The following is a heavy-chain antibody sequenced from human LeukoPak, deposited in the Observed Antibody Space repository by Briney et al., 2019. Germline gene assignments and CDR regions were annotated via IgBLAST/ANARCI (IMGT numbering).Heavy chain of an antibody. J-gene: IGHJ4*02. CDR3: ARSFAHVGRYYFDY. V-gene: IGHV5-51*01. Sequence: GESLKISCKGSGYSFISYWIGWVRQMPGKGLEWMGIIYPGDSDTTYSPSFQGQVTISADKSINTAYLQWRSLKASDAAMYYCARSFAHVGRYYFDYWGQGTLVSVSS. D-gene: IGHD3/OR15-3a*01. CDR2: IYPGDSDT. CDR1: GYSFISYW.